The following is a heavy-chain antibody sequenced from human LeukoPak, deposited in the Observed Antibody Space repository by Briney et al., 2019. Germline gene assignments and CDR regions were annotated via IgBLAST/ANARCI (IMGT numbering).Heavy chain of an antibody. J-gene: IGHJ6*03. Sequence: GGSLRLSCAASGFTVSSNYMSWVRQAPGKGLEWVSSISSSSSYIYYADSVKGRFTISRDNAKNSLFLQMNSLRAEDTAVYYCARDSDSGSAYYYYMDVWGKGTTVTVSS. CDR1: GFTVSSNY. V-gene: IGHV3-21*01. CDR2: ISSSSSYI. D-gene: IGHD3-22*01. CDR3: ARDSDSGSAYYYYMDV.